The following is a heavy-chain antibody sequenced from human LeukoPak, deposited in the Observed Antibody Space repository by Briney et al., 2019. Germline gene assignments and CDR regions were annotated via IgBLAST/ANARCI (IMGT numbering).Heavy chain of an antibody. Sequence: PSETLSLTCTVSGYSISSGYYWGWIRQPPGKGLKWIGSISHSGSTYYNPSLKSRVTISVDTSKNQFSLKLSSVTAADTAVYYCARVPQRFYYDRPLHPFDYWGQGTLVTVSS. CDR1: GYSISSGYY. V-gene: IGHV4-38-2*02. J-gene: IGHJ4*02. D-gene: IGHD3-22*01. CDR2: ISHSGST. CDR3: ARVPQRFYYDRPLHPFDY.